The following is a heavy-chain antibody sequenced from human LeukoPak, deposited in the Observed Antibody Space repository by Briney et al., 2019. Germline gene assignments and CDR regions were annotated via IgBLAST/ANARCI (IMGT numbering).Heavy chain of an antibody. CDR1: GGSISSYY. J-gene: IGHJ6*02. CDR2: IYYSGST. Sequence: SETLSLTCTVSGGSISSYYWSWIRQPPGKGLEWIGYIYYSGSTNYNPSLKSRVTISVDTSKNQFSLKLNSVTAADTAVYYCARDRLTGRYGMDVWGQGTTVIVSS. D-gene: IGHD1-14*01. CDR3: ARDRLTGRYGMDV. V-gene: IGHV4-59*01.